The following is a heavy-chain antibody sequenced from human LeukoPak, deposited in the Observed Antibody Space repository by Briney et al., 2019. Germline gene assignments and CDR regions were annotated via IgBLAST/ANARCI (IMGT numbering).Heavy chain of an antibody. D-gene: IGHD6-13*01. CDR2: INPNSGGT. CDR1: GYTFTGYY. J-gene: IGHJ4*02. CDR3: ARSYSSSWYSGDSYFDY. Sequence: ASVKVSCKASGYTFTGYYMHWVRQAPGQGLEWMGWINPNSGGTNYAQKFQGRVTMTRDTSISTAYMELSRLRSDDTAVYYCARSYSSSWYSGDSYFDYWGQGTLVTVSS. V-gene: IGHV1-2*02.